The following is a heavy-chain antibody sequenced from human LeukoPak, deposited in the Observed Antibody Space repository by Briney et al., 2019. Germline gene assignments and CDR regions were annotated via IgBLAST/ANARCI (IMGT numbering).Heavy chain of an antibody. D-gene: IGHD6-13*01. CDR1: GYTFTSYA. CDR2: INAGNGNT. J-gene: IGHJ4*02. V-gene: IGHV1-3*01. Sequence: ASVKVSCKASGYTFTSYAMQWVRQAPGQGLEWMGWINAGNGNTKYSQKFQGRVTITRDTSASTAYMELSSLRSEDTAVYYCARVASSSWYFYWGQGTLVTVSS. CDR3: ARVASSSWYFY.